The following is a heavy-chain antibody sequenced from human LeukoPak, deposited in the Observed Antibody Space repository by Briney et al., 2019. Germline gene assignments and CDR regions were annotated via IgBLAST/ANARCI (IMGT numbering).Heavy chain of an antibody. CDR2: IIPILGIA. J-gene: IGHJ4*02. CDR1: GGTFSSYT. CDR3: AGEPMTTVQG. D-gene: IGHD4-17*01. V-gene: IGHV1-69*02. Sequence: GASVKVSCKASGGTFSSYTISWVRQAPGQGLEWMGRIIPILGIANYAQKFQGRVTITADKSTSTAYMELSSLRSEDTAVYDWAGEPMTTVQGWGQGTLVTVSS.